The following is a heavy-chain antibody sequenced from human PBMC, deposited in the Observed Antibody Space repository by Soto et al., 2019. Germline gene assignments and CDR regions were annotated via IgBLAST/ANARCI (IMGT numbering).Heavy chain of an antibody. CDR1: GYSISSGYY. J-gene: IGHJ6*02. CDR2: VYHSGST. Sequence: PSETLSLTCAVSGYSISSGYYWGWIRQPPGKGLEWTGSVYHSGSTYYNPSLKSRVTISVDTSKNQFSLKLSSVTAADTAVYYCARDRQNYYDSSPYHYYGMDVWGQGTTVTVSS. D-gene: IGHD3-22*01. CDR3: ARDRQNYYDSSPYHYYGMDV. V-gene: IGHV4-38-2*02.